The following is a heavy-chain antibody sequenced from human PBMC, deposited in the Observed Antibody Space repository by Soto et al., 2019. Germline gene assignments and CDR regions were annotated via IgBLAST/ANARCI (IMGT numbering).Heavy chain of an antibody. CDR1: GFTFSSYS. D-gene: IGHD3-9*01. V-gene: IGHV3-48*02. Sequence: GGSLRLSCAASGFTFSSYSMNWVRQAPGKGLEWVSYISSSSSTIYYADSVKGRFTISRDNAKNSLYLQMNSLRDEDTAVYYCASSTYDSLTGYYTLDAFDIWGQGTMVTVSS. CDR3: ASSTYDSLTGYYTLDAFDI. J-gene: IGHJ3*02. CDR2: ISSSSSTI.